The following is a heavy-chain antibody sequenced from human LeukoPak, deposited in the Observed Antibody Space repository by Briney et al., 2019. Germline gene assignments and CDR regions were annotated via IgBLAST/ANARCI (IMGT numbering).Heavy chain of an antibody. Sequence: PGGSLRLSCAASGFTVSSNYMSWVRQAPGKGLDWVSVIFSGGGRNYADSVKGRFTISRDNSKNTLYLQMNSLRAEDTAVYYCARDRKLELRLFSYMDVWGKGTTVTVSS. V-gene: IGHV3-53*05. CDR3: ARDRKLELRLFSYMDV. CDR2: IFSGGGR. J-gene: IGHJ6*03. CDR1: GFTVSSNY. D-gene: IGHD1-7*01.